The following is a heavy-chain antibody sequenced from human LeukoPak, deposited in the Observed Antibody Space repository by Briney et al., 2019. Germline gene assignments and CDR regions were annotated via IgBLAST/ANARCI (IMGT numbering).Heavy chain of an antibody. J-gene: IGHJ4*02. D-gene: IGHD6-19*01. CDR3: ARNLAVAGLDY. V-gene: IGHV1-3*01. CDR1: GYTFIIYA. Sequence: ASVKVSCKASGYTFIIYAIHWVRQAPGQRLEWMGWIDAGSDNTRYSQKLQGRVTMTTDTSTSTAYMELRSLRSDDTAVYYCARNLAVAGLDYWGQGTLVTVSS. CDR2: IDAGSDNT.